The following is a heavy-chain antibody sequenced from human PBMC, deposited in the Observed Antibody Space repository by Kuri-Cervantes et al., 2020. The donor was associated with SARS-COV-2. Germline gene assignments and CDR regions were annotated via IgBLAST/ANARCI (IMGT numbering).Heavy chain of an antibody. D-gene: IGHD3-10*01. J-gene: IGHJ6*03. CDR3: ARRSRGWFRESDYYYYYMDV. Sequence: SETLSLTCAVYGGSFSGYYWSWIRQPPGKGLEWIGEINHSGSTNYNPSLKSRVTISVDTSKNQFSLKLSSVTAADTAVYYCARRSRGWFRESDYYYYYMDVWGKGTTVTVSS. V-gene: IGHV4-34*01. CDR2: INHSGST. CDR1: GGSFSGYY.